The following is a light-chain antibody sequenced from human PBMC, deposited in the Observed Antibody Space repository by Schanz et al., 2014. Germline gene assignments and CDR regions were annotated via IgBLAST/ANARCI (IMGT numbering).Light chain of an antibody. CDR3: HQQGTSPYS. J-gene: IGKJ2*01. Sequence: EIVLTQSPGTLSLSPGERATLSCRASQSVHSTSLAWYQQKPGQAPRLLIYSTSTRATGTPDRFTGSGSGTDFILTINRLEPEDFAVYYCHQQGTSPYSFGRGTKVEIK. CDR1: QSVHSTS. CDR2: STS. V-gene: IGKV3-20*01.